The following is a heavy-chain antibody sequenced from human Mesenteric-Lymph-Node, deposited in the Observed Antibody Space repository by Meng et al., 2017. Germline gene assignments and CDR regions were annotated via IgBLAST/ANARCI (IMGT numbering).Heavy chain of an antibody. CDR3: AKDRGVGLPLSYYYYYGMDV. D-gene: IGHD3-10*01. J-gene: IGHJ6*02. CDR1: TLSLTTSA. CDR2: ITPTGSVT. V-gene: IGHV3-23*01. Sequence: GESLKISCAASTLSLTTSAMSWVRQAPGKGLEWVSSITPTGSVTFYADSVKGRFTISRDNSKNTLYLQMNSLRAEDTAVYYCAKDRGVGLPLSYYYYYGMDVWGQGTTVTVSS.